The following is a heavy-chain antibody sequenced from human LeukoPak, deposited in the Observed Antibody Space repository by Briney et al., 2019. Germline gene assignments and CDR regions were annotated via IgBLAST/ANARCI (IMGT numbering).Heavy chain of an antibody. CDR1: GYTFTGYY. V-gene: IGHV1-2*02. D-gene: IGHD1-20*01. Sequence: ASLKVSCKASGYTFTGYYMHSVRPAPRRGLEWMGWINPNSGGTTYAQKFQDSVTMTRETSISTDYMELSRLRSDETAVYYCARDPHITGTIPIDYWGQGTLVTVSS. J-gene: IGHJ4*02. CDR3: ARDPHITGTIPIDY. CDR2: INPNSGGT.